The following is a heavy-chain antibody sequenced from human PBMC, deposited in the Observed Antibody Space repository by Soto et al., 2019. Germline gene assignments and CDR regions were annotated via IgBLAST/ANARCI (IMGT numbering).Heavy chain of an antibody. J-gene: IGHJ3*02. V-gene: IGHV4-31*03. CDR3: ARHPVSLVGATRFAFDI. CDR2: IYYSGST. Sequence: SETLSLTCTVSGGSISSGGYYWSWIRQHPGKGLEWIGYIYYSGSTYYNPSLKSRVTISVDTSKNQFSLKLSSVTAADTAVYYSARHPVSLVGATRFAFDIWGQGTMVTVSS. CDR1: GGSISSGGYY. D-gene: IGHD1-26*01.